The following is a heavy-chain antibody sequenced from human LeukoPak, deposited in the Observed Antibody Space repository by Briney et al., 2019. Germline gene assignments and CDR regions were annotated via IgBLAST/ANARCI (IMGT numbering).Heavy chain of an antibody. CDR3: ARGRDYDFWSGDWYFQH. CDR2: IYTSGST. CDR1: GGSISSGSYY. V-gene: IGHV4-61*09. Sequence: PSETLSLTCTVSGGSISSGSYYWSWIRQPAGKGLEWIGHIYTSGSTNYNPSLKSRVTISVDTSKNQFSLKLSSVTAADTAVYYCARGRDYDFWSGDWYFQHWGQGTLVTVPS. J-gene: IGHJ1*01. D-gene: IGHD3-3*01.